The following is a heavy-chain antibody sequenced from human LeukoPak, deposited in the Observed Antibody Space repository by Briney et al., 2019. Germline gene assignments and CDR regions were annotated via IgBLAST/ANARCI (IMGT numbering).Heavy chain of an antibody. CDR3: ARDNFWSGIDY. J-gene: IGHJ4*02. CDR1: GGSMSSGDYY. Sequence: PSETLSLTCTVSGGSMSSGDYYWSWIRQPPGKGLEWIGYIYYSGSTYYNPSLESRISISIDASKNQFSLKLTSVTAADTAVYYCARDNFWSGIDYWGQGTLVTVSS. CDR2: IYYSGST. D-gene: IGHD3-3*01. V-gene: IGHV4-30-4*01.